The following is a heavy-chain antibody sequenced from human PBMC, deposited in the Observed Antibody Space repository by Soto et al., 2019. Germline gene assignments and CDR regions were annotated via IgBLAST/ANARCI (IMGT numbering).Heavy chain of an antibody. J-gene: IGHJ6*02. D-gene: IGHD6-25*01. Sequence: QVQLVQSGAEVKKPGSSVKVSCKASGGTFSSYAISWVRQAPGQGLEWMGGIIPIFGTANYAQKFQGRVTITADESTRTAYMELSSLRSEDTAVYYCARLGRLLSSPYCYYGMDVWGQGTTVTVSS. CDR2: IIPIFGTA. CDR1: GGTFSSYA. CDR3: ARLGRLLSSPYCYYGMDV. V-gene: IGHV1-69*01.